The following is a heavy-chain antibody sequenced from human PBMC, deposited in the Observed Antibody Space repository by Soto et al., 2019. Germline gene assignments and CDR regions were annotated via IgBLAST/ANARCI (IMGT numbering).Heavy chain of an antibody. CDR1: GGSISSGGYS. Sequence: KPSETLSLTCAVSGGSISSGGYSWSWIRQPPGKGLEWIGYIYHSGSTYYNPSLKSRVTISVDRSKNQFSLKLSSVTAADTAVYYCARDAFGYYDSSGYSDYWGQGTLVTVSS. J-gene: IGHJ4*02. V-gene: IGHV4-30-2*01. CDR3: ARDAFGYYDSSGYSDY. D-gene: IGHD3-22*01. CDR2: IYHSGST.